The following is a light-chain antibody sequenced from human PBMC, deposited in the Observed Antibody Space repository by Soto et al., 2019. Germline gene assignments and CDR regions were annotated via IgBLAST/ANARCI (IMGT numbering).Light chain of an antibody. V-gene: IGLV4-69*01. CDR2: LNSDGSH. Sequence: QPVLTQSPSASASLGASVKLTCILSSGHSSYAVAWHQQQPEKGPRYLMKLNSDGSHSKGDGIPDRFSGSSSGAERYLTISSLQSEDEADYYCQTWGTGVWVFGGGTQLTVL. J-gene: IGLJ3*02. CDR1: SGHSSYA. CDR3: QTWGTGVWV.